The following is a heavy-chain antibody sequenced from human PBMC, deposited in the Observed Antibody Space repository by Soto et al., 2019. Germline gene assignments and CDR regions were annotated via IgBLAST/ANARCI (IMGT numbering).Heavy chain of an antibody. J-gene: IGHJ4*02. CDR1: GFTFISYG. D-gene: IGHD3-16*01. V-gene: IGHV3-30*18. CDR3: AKGGLYGDYTDS. CDR2: ISYDGSNQ. Sequence: LRLSCAASGFTFISYGMHWVRQAPGKGLEWVAVISYDGSNQYYGDSVKGRFTTSRDNSKNAVYLQMSSLRAEDTAVYYCAKGGLYGDYTDSWGQGTLVTVSS.